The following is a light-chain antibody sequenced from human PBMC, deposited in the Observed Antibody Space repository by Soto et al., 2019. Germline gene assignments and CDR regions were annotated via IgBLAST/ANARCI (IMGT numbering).Light chain of an antibody. CDR3: TSFSGGGTWV. V-gene: IGLV2-14*01. CDR1: SSDVGGYNY. J-gene: IGLJ3*02. CDR2: DVD. Sequence: QSVLTQPASVSGSPGQSITISCTGTSSDVGGYNYVSWYRQDPGKAPQLMIYDVDKPPSGLSNRFSGSKSGNTASLTIAGLQAEDEGDYYCTSFSGGGTWVFGGGTKLTVL.